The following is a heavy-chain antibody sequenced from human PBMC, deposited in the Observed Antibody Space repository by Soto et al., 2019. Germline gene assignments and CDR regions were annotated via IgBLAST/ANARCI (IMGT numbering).Heavy chain of an antibody. V-gene: IGHV2-5*02. D-gene: IGHD5-12*01. CDR3: KQRNGMASNSWLPGY. Sequence: QITLKESGPTLVKPTQTLTLTCTFSGFSLSNSGVGVGWIRQPPGKALEWLALIYWDDDKRYSPSLKSRLTIXXDXYXXQVVLTMPNMDPEDTATYYCKQRNGMASNSWLPGYWGQGTLVTVSS. J-gene: IGHJ4*02. CDR1: GFSLSNSGVG. CDR2: IYWDDDK.